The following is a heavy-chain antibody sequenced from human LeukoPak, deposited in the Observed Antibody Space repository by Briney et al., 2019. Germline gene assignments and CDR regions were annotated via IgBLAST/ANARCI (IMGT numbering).Heavy chain of an antibody. D-gene: IGHD2-15*01. Sequence: PGGSLRLSCAASGFTFSSYWMHWARQAPGKGLVWVSRINSDGSSTSYADSVKGRFTISRDNAKNTLYLQMNSLRAEDTAVYYCARALLSGGSPSWFDPWGQGTLVTVSS. CDR3: ARALLSGGSPSWFDP. J-gene: IGHJ5*02. CDR1: GFTFSSYW. CDR2: INSDGSST. V-gene: IGHV3-74*01.